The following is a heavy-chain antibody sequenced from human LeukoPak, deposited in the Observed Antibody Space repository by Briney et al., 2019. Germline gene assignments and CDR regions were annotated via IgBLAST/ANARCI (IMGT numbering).Heavy chain of an antibody. J-gene: IGHJ4*02. D-gene: IGHD3-16*01. CDR1: GGSISSSSYY. V-gene: IGHV4-39*02. CDR3: ARDLGDYLDY. CDR2: IYYSGST. Sequence: SETLSLTCTVSGGSISSSSYYWGWIRQPPGKGLEWIGSIYYSGSTYYNPSLKSRVTISVDTSKNQFSLKLSSVTAADTAVYYCARDLGDYLDYWGQGTLVTVSS.